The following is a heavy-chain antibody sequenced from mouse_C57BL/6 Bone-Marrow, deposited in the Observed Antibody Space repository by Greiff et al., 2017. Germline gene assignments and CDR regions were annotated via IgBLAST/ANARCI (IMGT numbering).Heavy chain of an antibody. D-gene: IGHD1-1*01. Sequence: VQLQQSGAELARPGASVKLSCKASGYTFTSYGIRWVKQRTGQGLEWIGEIYPRSGNTYYNAKFKGQDTLTADKSSSTAYMELRSLTSEDSAVYFGARCYYYGSSYPFAYWGQGTLVTVSA. CDR3: ARCYYYGSSYPFAY. V-gene: IGHV1-81*01. J-gene: IGHJ3*01. CDR1: GYTFTSYG. CDR2: IYPRSGNT.